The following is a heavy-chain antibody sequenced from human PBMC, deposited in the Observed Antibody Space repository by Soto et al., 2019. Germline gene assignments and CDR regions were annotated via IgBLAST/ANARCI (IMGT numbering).Heavy chain of an antibody. V-gene: IGHV4-39*01. CDR2: FYYSGST. CDR1: GGSISSSSYY. D-gene: IGHD2-15*01. Sequence: SETLSLTCTVSGGSISSSSYYWGWIRQPPGKGLEWIGSFYYSGSTYYNPSLKSRVTISVDTSKNQFSLKLSSVTAAGTAVYYCARGAAGYCSGGSCYGNDYWGQGTLVTVSS. CDR3: ARGAAGYCSGGSCYGNDY. J-gene: IGHJ4*02.